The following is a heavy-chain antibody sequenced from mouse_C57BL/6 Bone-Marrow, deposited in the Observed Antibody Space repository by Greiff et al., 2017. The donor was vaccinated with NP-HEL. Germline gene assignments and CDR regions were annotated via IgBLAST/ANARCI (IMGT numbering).Heavy chain of an antibody. CDR2: IYPRSGNT. J-gene: IGHJ2*01. Sequence: VKLMESGAELARPGASVKLSCKASGYTFTSYGISWVKQRTGQGLEWIGEIYPRSGNTYYNEKFKGKATLTADKSSSTAYMELRSLTSEDSAVYFCARERVTTGNYFDYWGQGTTLTVSS. CDR1: GYTFTSYG. D-gene: IGHD1-1*01. V-gene: IGHV1-81*01. CDR3: ARERVTTGNYFDY.